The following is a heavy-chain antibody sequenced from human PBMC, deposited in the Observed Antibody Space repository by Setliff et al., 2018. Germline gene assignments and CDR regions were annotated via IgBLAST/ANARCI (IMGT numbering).Heavy chain of an antibody. CDR3: SRLVRYCTTTSCQRASGGEF. J-gene: IGHJ4*02. D-gene: IGHD2-8*01. CDR2: ISPYTGNT. V-gene: IGHV1-18*01. Sequence: ASVKVSCKTSGYTFNDYGISWVRQAPGQGLEWMGWISPYTGNTNYVPKVHGRVTLTTDTSTSTASMELRSLGSDDTAVYYCSRLVRYCTTTSCQRASGGEFWGQGTLVTVSS. CDR1: GYTFNDYG.